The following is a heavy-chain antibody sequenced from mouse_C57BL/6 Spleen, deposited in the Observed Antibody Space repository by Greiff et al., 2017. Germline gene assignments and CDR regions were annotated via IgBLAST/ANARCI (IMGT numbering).Heavy chain of an antibody. CDR2: INPGSGGT. V-gene: IGHV1-54*01. CDR3: ARSLDV. Sequence: VQLQQSGAELVRPGTSVKVSCKASGYAFTNYLIQWVKQRPGQGLEWIGVINPGSGGTNYNEKFKGKATLTADKSSSTAYMQLSSLTSEDSAVYFCARSLDVWGTGTTVTVSS. CDR1: GYAFTNYL. J-gene: IGHJ1*03.